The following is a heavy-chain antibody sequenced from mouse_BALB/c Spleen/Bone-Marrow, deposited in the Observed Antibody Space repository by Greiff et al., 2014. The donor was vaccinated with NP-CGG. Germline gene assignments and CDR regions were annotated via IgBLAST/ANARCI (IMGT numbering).Heavy chain of an antibody. CDR3: AREKEWVLDY. D-gene: IGHD1-3*01. J-gene: IGHJ2*01. CDR1: GYTFTSYW. Sequence: QVQLQQSGAELAKPGTSVKMSCKASGYTFTSYWMHWVKQRPGQGLEWIGDIYPGSGSTNYNEKFKSKATLTVDTSSSTAYMQLSSLTSEDSAVYYCAREKEWVLDYWGQGTTLTVSS. V-gene: IGHV1-55*01. CDR2: IYPGSGST.